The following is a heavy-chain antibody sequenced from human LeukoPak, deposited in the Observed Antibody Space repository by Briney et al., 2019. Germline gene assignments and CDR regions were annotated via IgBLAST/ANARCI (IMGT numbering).Heavy chain of an antibody. CDR1: GGSFSGYY. D-gene: IGHD6-19*01. CDR3: ARVARISSGWSTPADAFDI. J-gene: IGHJ3*02. Sequence: PSETLSLTCAVYGGSFSGYYWSWIRQPPGKGLEWIGYIYYSGSTNYNPSLKSRVTISVDTSKNQFSLKLSSVTAADTAVYYCARVARISSGWSTPADAFDIWGQGTMVTVSS. CDR2: IYYSGST. V-gene: IGHV4-59*01.